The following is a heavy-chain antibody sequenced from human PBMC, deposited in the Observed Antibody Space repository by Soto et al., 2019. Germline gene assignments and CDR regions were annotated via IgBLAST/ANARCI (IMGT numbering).Heavy chain of an antibody. D-gene: IGHD4-17*01. CDR2: ISDAAGSA. CDR3: ARPYGGKIGDAPDL. Sequence: GSLRLSCAASGFTFSSYSMNWVRQAPGKGLEWVSTISDAAGSAYCVDSVKGRFTISRDNSKKTLYLQMNSLRAEDSAVYYCARPYGGKIGDAPDLWGPGTMVTVSS. CDR1: GFTFSSYS. V-gene: IGHV3-23*01. J-gene: IGHJ3*01.